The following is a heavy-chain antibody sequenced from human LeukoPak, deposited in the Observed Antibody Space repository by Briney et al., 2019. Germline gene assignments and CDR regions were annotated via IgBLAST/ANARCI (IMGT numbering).Heavy chain of an antibody. J-gene: IGHJ6*02. D-gene: IGHD2-8*01. CDR2: INHSGST. Sequence: SETLSLTCAVYGGSFSGYYWSWIRQPPGKGLEWIGEINHSGSTNYNPSLKSRVTISVDTSKNQFSLKLSSVTAADTAVYYCARGWAYCTNGVCYTAGPRSMDVWRQGTTVTVSS. CDR3: ARGWAYCTNGVCYTAGPRSMDV. CDR1: GGSFSGYY. V-gene: IGHV4-34*01.